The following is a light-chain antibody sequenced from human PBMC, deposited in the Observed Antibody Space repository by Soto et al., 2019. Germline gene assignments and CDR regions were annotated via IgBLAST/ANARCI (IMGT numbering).Light chain of an antibody. CDR1: QGISNY. V-gene: IGKV1-27*01. CDR2: AAS. Sequence: DIQMTQSPSSLSASVGDRVTITCRASQGISNYLAWYQQKPGKVPRLLIYAASTLQSGVPSRFSGSGSGTDFTLTISSLQPEDVATYYCQKYNSAPPLTFGGGTKVEIK. CDR3: QKYNSAPPLT. J-gene: IGKJ4*01.